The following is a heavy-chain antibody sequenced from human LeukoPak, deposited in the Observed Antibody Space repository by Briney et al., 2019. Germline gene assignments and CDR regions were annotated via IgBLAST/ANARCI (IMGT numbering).Heavy chain of an antibody. V-gene: IGHV3-21*01. Sequence: PGGSLRLSCAASGFTFSSYSMNWVRQAPGKGLEWVSSISSSSSYKYYADSVKGRFTISRDNAKNSLYLQMNSLRAEDTAVYYCARDPRGCDSSGYSDYWGQGTLVTVSS. CDR3: ARDPRGCDSSGYSDY. J-gene: IGHJ4*02. CDR1: GFTFSSYS. CDR2: ISSSSSYK. D-gene: IGHD3-22*01.